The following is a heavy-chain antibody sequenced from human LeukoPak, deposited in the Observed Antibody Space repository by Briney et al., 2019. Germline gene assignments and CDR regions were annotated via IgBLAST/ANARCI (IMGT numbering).Heavy chain of an antibody. CDR1: GFTFSGYG. Sequence: GGSLRLSCAASGFTFSGYGMHWVRQAPGKGLEWVAVISYDGTKKFYADSVKGRFTISRDNSKNTLYLQMNSLRAEDTAVYYCARVIRPHIFDYWGQGTLVTVSS. CDR2: ISYDGTKK. V-gene: IGHV3-30*03. CDR3: ARVIRPHIFDY. J-gene: IGHJ4*02. D-gene: IGHD1-1*01.